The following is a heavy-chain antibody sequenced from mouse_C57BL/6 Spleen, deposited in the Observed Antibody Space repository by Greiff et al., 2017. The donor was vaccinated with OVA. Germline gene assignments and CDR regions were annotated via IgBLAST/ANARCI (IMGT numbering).Heavy chain of an antibody. J-gene: IGHJ4*01. CDR3: ARSPIYDGYSYYAMDY. D-gene: IGHD2-3*01. Sequence: VMLVESGPGLVQPSQSLSITCTVSGFSLTSYGVHWVRQSPGKGLEWLGVIWSGGSTDYNAAFISRLSISKDNSKSQVFFKMNSLQADDTAIYYCARSPIYDGYSYYAMDYWGQGTSVTVSS. V-gene: IGHV2-2*01. CDR2: IWSGGST. CDR1: GFSLTSYG.